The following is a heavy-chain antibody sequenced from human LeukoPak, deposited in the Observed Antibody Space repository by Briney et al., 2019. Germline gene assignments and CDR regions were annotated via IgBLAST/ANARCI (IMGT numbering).Heavy chain of an antibody. CDR1: GGSISSYY. Sequence: PSETLSLTCTVSGGSISSYYWSWIRQPPGKGLEWIGYIYYSGSTNYNPSLKSRVTISVDRSKSQFSLKLSSVTAADTAVYYCARGIRTVDYWGQGTLVTVSS. J-gene: IGHJ4*02. V-gene: IGHV4-59*12. D-gene: IGHD1-14*01. CDR3: ARGIRTVDY. CDR2: IYYSGST.